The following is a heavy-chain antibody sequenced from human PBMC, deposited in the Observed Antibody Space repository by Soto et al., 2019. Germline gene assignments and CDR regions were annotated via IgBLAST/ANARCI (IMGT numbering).Heavy chain of an antibody. D-gene: IGHD5-18*01. CDR2: FSGSGSST. Sequence: GGSLRLSCAASGFTFRSYAMSWVRQAPGKGLEWVSGFSGSGSSTYYADSVKGRFTISRDNSENTLYLQMNSLRAEDTAVYYCAKAGDTAMRRGIYYYYFYAMDVWGQGTTVTVSS. V-gene: IGHV3-23*01. CDR1: GFTFRSYA. CDR3: AKAGDTAMRRGIYYYYFYAMDV. J-gene: IGHJ6*02.